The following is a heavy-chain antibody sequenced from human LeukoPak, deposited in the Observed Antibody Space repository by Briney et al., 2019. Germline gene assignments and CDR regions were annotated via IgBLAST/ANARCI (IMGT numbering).Heavy chain of an antibody. V-gene: IGHV3-48*01. CDR2: ISSSSSTI. CDR1: GFTFSSYS. D-gene: IGHD5/OR15-5a*01. CDR3: ARAHRSTPFDY. J-gene: IGHJ4*02. Sequence: GGSLRLSCAASGFTFSSYSMNWVRQAPGKGLEWVSYISSSSSTIYYADSVKGRFTISRDNAKNSLYLQMNSLRAEDTAVYYCARAHRSTPFDYWGQGTLVTVSS.